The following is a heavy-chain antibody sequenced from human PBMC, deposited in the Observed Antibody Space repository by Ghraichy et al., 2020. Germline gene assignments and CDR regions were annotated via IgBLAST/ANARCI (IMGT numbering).Heavy chain of an antibody. V-gene: IGHV3-23*01. D-gene: IGHD2-21*01. Sequence: GGSLRLSCSASGFTFSSYAMHWVRQAPGKGLEWVSAISGSGGSTYYADSVKGRFTISRDNSKNTLYLQMNSLRAEDTAVYYCAKGLLVVGGDFDYWGQGTLVTVSS. CDR2: ISGSGGST. CDR1: GFTFSSYA. J-gene: IGHJ4*02. CDR3: AKGLLVVGGDFDY.